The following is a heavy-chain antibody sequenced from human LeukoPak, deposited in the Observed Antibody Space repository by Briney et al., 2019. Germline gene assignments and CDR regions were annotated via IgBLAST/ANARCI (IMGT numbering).Heavy chain of an antibody. Sequence: KPSETLSLTCTVSGGSISSSSYYWGWIRQPPGKGLAWIGSMYYSGSTYYNPSLKSRVTISVDTSKNQFSLKLSSVTAADTAVYYCARQAVPGSSSIRWFDPWGQGTLVTVSS. V-gene: IGHV4-39*01. CDR2: MYYSGST. CDR1: GGSISSSSYY. CDR3: ARQAVPGSSSIRWFDP. J-gene: IGHJ5*02. D-gene: IGHD6-13*01.